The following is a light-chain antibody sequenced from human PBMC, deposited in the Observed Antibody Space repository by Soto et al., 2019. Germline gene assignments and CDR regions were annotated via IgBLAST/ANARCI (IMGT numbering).Light chain of an antibody. V-gene: IGLV2-14*02. CDR3: AAWDDSLNGVV. Sequence: QSALTQPASVSGSPEQSITISCTGTSSDIGSYNLVSWYQQHPGKAPKVMIYEATKRPSGVSNRFSGSKSGTSASLAISGLQSEDEADYYCAAWDDSLNGVVFGGGTKLTVL. J-gene: IGLJ2*01. CDR1: SSDIGSYNL. CDR2: EAT.